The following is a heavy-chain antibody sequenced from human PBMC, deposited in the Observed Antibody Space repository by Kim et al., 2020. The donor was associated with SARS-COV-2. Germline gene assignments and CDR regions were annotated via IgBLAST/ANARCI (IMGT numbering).Heavy chain of an antibody. CDR3: AKDEVLGCYHITDAFDI. D-gene: IGHD3-3*01. J-gene: IGHJ3*02. Sequence: GGSLRLSCAASGFTFSSYAMSWVRQAPGKGLEWVSAISGSGGSTYYADSVKGRFTISRDNSKNTLYLQMNSLRAEDTAVYYCAKDEVLGCYHITDAFDIWGQGTMVTVSS. V-gene: IGHV3-23*01. CDR1: GFTFSSYA. CDR2: ISGSGGST.